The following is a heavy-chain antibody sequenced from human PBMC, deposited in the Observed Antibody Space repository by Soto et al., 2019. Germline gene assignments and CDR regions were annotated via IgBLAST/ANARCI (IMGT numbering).Heavy chain of an antibody. CDR3: ARHRIQVWSKYYFDY. CDR2: ISSSSNHI. CDR1: GFTLSTYS. D-gene: IGHD5-18*01. J-gene: IGHJ4*02. Sequence: EVQLVESGGGLVKPGGSLRLSCAVSGFTLSTYSMNWVRQAPGKGLEWVASISSSSNHIYYADSVKGRFTASRDNAKNSLYLQMNSLRAEDTAVYYCARHRIQVWSKYYFDYWGQGTLVTVSS. V-gene: IGHV3-21*01.